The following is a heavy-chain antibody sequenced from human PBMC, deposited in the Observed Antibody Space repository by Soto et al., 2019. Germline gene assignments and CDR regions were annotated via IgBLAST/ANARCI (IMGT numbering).Heavy chain of an antibody. J-gene: IGHJ1*01. Sequence: SETLSLTCTVSGGSISSYYWSWIRQPPGKGLEWIGYIYHSGSTNYNPSLKSRVTISVDTSKNQFSLKLSSVTAADTAVYYCARGRGFYYDSSGYILQHWGQGTLVTVS. V-gene: IGHV4-59*01. D-gene: IGHD3-22*01. CDR3: ARGRGFYYDSSGYILQH. CDR1: GGSISSYY. CDR2: IYHSGST.